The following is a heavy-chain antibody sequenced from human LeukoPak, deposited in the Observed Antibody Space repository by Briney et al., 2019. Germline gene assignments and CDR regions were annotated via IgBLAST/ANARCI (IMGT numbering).Heavy chain of an antibody. V-gene: IGHV2-5*08. Sequence: SGPALVKPTQTLTLTCTFSGFSLSTSGMCVSWIRQPPGKALEWLAVTYWNSDKSYRPSLKSRLTITKDTSKNQVVLMMTSMDPLDTATYYCAHKGRGSGSYTMWGQGTLVTVSS. D-gene: IGHD3-10*01. CDR1: GFSLSTSGMC. CDR2: TYWNSDK. CDR3: AHKGRGSGSYTM. J-gene: IGHJ4*02.